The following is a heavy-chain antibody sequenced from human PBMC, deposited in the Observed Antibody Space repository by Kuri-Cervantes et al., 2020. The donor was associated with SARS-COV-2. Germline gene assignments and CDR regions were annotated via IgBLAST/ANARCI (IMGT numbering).Heavy chain of an antibody. Sequence: SVKVSCKASGDTFSTYTISWVRQAPGQGLEWMGRIIPTLGVPHYAQKFQGRVTITADESTSTAYMELSSLRSEDTAVYYCARDYILGWFDPWGQGTLVTVSS. CDR2: IIPTLGVP. CDR1: GDTFSTYT. J-gene: IGHJ5*02. D-gene: IGHD3-16*01. CDR3: ARDYILGWFDP. V-gene: IGHV1-69*04.